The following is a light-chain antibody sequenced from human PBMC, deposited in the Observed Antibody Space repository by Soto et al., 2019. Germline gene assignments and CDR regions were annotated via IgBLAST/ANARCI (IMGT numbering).Light chain of an antibody. CDR3: NSYTGSSTYV. CDR1: SNDVGAYNY. V-gene: IGLV2-8*01. J-gene: IGLJ1*01. Sequence: QSVLTQPPSASGSPGQSVTISCTGSSNDVGAYNYVSWYQQHPGKAPKLIIYEVTKRPSGVPDRFSGSKSGNTASLTVSGLQADDEADYYCNSYTGSSTYVFGTGTKVTVL. CDR2: EVT.